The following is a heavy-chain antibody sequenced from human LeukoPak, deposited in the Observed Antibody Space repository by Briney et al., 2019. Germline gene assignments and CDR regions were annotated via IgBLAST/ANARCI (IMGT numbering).Heavy chain of an antibody. D-gene: IGHD2-2*02. V-gene: IGHV1-69*13. J-gene: IGHJ4*02. Sequence: ASVKVSCKASGYTFTSYAISWVRQAPGQGLEWMGGIIPIFGTANYAQKFQGRVTITADESTSTAYMELSSLRSEDTAVYYCARDREYCSSTSCYKRDFDWGQGTLVTVSS. CDR1: GYTFTSYA. CDR2: IIPIFGTA. CDR3: ARDREYCSSTSCYKRDFD.